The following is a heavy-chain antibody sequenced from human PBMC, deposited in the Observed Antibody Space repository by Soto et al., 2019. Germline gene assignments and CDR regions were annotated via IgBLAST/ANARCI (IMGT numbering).Heavy chain of an antibody. CDR3: ARDYYGLFNCYYFDH. CDR1: GFSFSSYS. D-gene: IGHD3-3*01. CDR2: INSDGSKM. V-gene: IGHV3-74*01. J-gene: IGHJ4*02. Sequence: EVQLVESGGGLVQPGGSLRLSCAASGFSFSSYSMHWVRQAPGEGLVWISRINSDGSKMVYADSVKGRFTISRDNAKNTLYLEMSGLGAEDTAVYYCARDYYGLFNCYYFDHWGQGTLVTVSS.